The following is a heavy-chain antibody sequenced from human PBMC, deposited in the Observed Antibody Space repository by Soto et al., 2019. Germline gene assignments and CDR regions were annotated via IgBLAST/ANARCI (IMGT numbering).Heavy chain of an antibody. CDR3: ARQNSESSGYYVFDY. CDR1: GGSISSSSYY. CDR2: ISYSGNT. J-gene: IGHJ4*02. V-gene: IGHV4-39*01. Sequence: QLQLQESGPGLVKPSETLSLTCTVSGGSISSSSYYWGWIRQPPGKGLEWIGTISYSGNTYYNPSLKSRVTISVGTSKTQFALRLSSVTAADTAVYYCARQNSESSGYYVFDYWGQGTLVTVSS. D-gene: IGHD3-22*01.